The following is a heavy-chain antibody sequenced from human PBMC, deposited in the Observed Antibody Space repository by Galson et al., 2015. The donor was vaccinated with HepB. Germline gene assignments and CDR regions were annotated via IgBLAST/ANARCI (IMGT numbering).Heavy chain of an antibody. CDR3: ARSPPYSSSSLDY. D-gene: IGHD6-6*01. V-gene: IGHV1-2*04. J-gene: IGHJ4*02. CDR2: INPNSGGT. Sequence: SVKVSCKASGYTFTGYYMHWVRQAPGQGLEWMGWINPNSGGTNYAQKFQGWVTMTRDTSISTAYMELSRLRSDDTAVYYCARSPPYSSSSLDYWGQGTLVTVSS. CDR1: GYTFTGYY.